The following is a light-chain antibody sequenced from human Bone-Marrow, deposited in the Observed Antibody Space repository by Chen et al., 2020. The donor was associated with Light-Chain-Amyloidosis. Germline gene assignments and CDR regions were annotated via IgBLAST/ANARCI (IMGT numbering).Light chain of an antibody. V-gene: IGLV3-25*03. CDR1: DLPTQY. Sequence: YELTQPPSVSVSPGQTARITCSGDDLPTQYAYWYQQKPGQAPVLVVQRDTERPSGISERFSGSSSGTTATLTISGGQAEDEADYHCQSADSSGTYEVIFGGGTKLTVL. CDR2: RDT. J-gene: IGLJ2*01. CDR3: QSADSSGTYEVI.